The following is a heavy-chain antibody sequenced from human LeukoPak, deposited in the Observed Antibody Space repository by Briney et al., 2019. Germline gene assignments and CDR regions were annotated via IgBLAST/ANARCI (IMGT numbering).Heavy chain of an antibody. D-gene: IGHD7-27*01. V-gene: IGHV4-59*01. Sequence: PSETLSLTCTVPGGPISSYYWSWIRQPPGKGLEWIGNIYYSGSTNYNPSLKSRVTISVDTSKNQFSLKLSSVTAADTAVYYCAGLTGTYWYFDLWGRGTLVTVSS. CDR3: AGLTGTYWYFDL. CDR2: IYYSGST. CDR1: GGPISSYY. J-gene: IGHJ2*01.